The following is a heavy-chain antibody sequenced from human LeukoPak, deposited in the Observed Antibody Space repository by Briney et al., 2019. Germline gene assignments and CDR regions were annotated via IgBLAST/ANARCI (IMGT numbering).Heavy chain of an antibody. CDR1: GFTFGDYA. Sequence: GGSLRLSCTASGFTFGDYAMSWVRQAPGKGLEWVGFIRSKAYGGTTEYAASVKGRFTISRDDSKSIAYLQMNSLKTEDTAVYYCTTEGNIVVVPAADYWGQGTLVTVSS. D-gene: IGHD2-2*01. V-gene: IGHV3-49*04. CDR2: IRSKAYGGTT. J-gene: IGHJ4*02. CDR3: TTEGNIVVVPAADY.